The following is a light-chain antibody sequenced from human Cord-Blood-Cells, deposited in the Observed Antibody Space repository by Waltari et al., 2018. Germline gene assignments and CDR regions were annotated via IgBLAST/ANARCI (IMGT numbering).Light chain of an antibody. Sequence: QSALTQPASVSGSPGHSITISCTGTSRDVGSYNLVSWYQQQPGKAPKLMIYEGSNRPSGVANRFSGSKSGNTASLTISGRQAEDEADYYCCSYAGSSTVVFGGGTKLTVL. CDR3: CSYAGSSTVV. CDR2: EGS. V-gene: IGLV2-23*01. J-gene: IGLJ2*01. CDR1: SRDVGSYNL.